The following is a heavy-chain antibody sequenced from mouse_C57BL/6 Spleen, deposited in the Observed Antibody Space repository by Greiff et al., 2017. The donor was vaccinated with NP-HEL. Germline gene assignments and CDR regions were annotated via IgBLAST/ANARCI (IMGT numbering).Heavy chain of an antibody. Sequence: VQLQESGAELVKPGASVKMSCKASGYTFTSYWITWVKQRPGQGLEWIGDIYPGSGSTNYNEKFKSKATLTVDTSSSTAYMQLSSLTSEDSAVYYCARGDYDYEFAYWGQGTLVTVSA. V-gene: IGHV1-55*01. CDR3: ARGDYDYEFAY. D-gene: IGHD2-4*01. CDR2: IYPGSGST. J-gene: IGHJ3*01. CDR1: GYTFTSYW.